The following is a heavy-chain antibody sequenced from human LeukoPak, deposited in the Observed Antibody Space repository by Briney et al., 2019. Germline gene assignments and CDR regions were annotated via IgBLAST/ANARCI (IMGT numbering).Heavy chain of an antibody. CDR1: GFTFSTYG. CDR3: ARDKCSGDCSFDY. D-gene: IGHD2-21*02. J-gene: IGHJ4*02. CDR2: ISSSSSTI. Sequence: GGSLRLSCAASGFTFSTYGMHWVRQAPGKGLEWVSYISSSSSTIYYADSVKGRFTISRDNAKNSLYLQMNSLRAEDTAVYYCARDKCSGDCSFDYWGQGTLVTVSS. V-gene: IGHV3-48*01.